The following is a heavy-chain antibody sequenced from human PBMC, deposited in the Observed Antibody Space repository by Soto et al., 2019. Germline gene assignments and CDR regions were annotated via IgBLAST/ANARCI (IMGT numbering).Heavy chain of an antibody. CDR1: GYTLTELS. J-gene: IGHJ4*02. Sequence: GASVKVSCKVSGYTLTELSMHWVRQAPGKGLEWMGGFDPEDGETIYAQKFQGRVTMTTDTSTDTAYMELRSLRSDDTAVYYCARDFQYGRYFDYWGQGTLVTVSS. D-gene: IGHD2-8*01. V-gene: IGHV1-24*01. CDR3: ARDFQYGRYFDY. CDR2: FDPEDGET.